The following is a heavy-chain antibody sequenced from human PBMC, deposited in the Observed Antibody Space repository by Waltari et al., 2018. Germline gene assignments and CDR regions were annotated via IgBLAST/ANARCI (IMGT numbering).Heavy chain of an antibody. J-gene: IGHJ3*02. CDR3: VPYYYDSSGHRDAFDI. D-gene: IGHD3-22*01. CDR1: GGTFSSYA. Sequence: QVQLVQSGAEVKKPGSSVKVSCKASGGTFSSYAITWVRQAPGQGLEWMGGIIPILGIANYAQKFQGRVTITADKSTSTAYMELSSLRSEDTAVYYCVPYYYDSSGHRDAFDIWGQGTMVTVSS. CDR2: IIPILGIA. V-gene: IGHV1-69*10.